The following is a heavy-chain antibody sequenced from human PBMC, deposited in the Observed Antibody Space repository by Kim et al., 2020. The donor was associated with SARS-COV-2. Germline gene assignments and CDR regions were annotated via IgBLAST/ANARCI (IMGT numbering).Heavy chain of an antibody. CDR3: ARRGSGPFDY. D-gene: IGHD3-3*01. CDR1: GGSIRDVSSY. CDR2: IYFTGTT. Sequence: SETLSLTCTVSGGSIRDVSSYWNWIRQPPGKGLEWIGRIYFTGTTYYNPSLKSRVTMSLDTCKNFFSLRLTSVTAADTAVYYCARRGSGPFDYWGQGTLVTVSS. J-gene: IGHJ4*02. V-gene: IGHV4-39*01.